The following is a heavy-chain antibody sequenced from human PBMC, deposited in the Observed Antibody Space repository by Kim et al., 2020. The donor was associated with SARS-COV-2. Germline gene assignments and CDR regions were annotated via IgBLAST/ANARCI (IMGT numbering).Heavy chain of an antibody. D-gene: IGHD3-3*01. J-gene: IGHJ6*03. CDR2: INHSGST. CDR3: ARLITIFGVVIIPVGYMDV. CDR1: GGSFSGYY. V-gene: IGHV4-34*01. Sequence: SETLSLTCAVYGGSFSGYYWSWIRQPPGKGLEWIGEINHSGSTNYNPSLKSRVTISVDTSKNQFSLKLSSVTAADTAVYYCARLITIFGVVIIPVGYMDVWGKGTTVTVSS.